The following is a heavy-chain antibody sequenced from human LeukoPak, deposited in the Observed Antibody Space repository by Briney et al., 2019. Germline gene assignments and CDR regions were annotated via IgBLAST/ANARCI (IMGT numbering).Heavy chain of an antibody. CDR2: INPSGGGT. D-gene: IGHD1-26*01. CDR1: GYTLNTNY. V-gene: IGHV1-46*02. CDR3: AREVSGSSLDY. J-gene: IGHJ4*02. Sequence: ASVKVSCKASGYTLNTNYMHWVRQAPGQGLEWMGIINPSGGGTSYAQKFQGRVTMTSDTSTSTVYMELSSLRSEDTAVYYCAREVSGSSLDYWGQGTLVTVSS.